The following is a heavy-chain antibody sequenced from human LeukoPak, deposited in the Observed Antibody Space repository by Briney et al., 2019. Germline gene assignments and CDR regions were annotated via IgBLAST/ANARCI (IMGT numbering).Heavy chain of an antibody. V-gene: IGHV4-39*01. CDR1: GGSISSSTYY. Sequence: SETLSPTCTVSGGSISSSTYYWGWIRQPPGKGLEWIGNIYYSGNTYYNPSLKSRVTISVDTSKNQFSLKLRSVTATDTAVYFCARGRRDGYRLYYMDVWGKGTTVTISS. J-gene: IGHJ6*03. CDR3: ARGRRDGYRLYYMDV. CDR2: IYYSGNT. D-gene: IGHD5-24*01.